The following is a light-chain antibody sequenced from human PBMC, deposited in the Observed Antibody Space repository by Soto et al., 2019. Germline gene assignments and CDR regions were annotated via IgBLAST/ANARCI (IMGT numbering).Light chain of an antibody. CDR3: QHYNHWPPVT. J-gene: IGKJ4*01. V-gene: IGKV3-15*01. CDR2: GAS. CDR1: QTVSYN. Sequence: EIVMTQSPATLPLSPGETATLSCRASQTVSYNLAWYQQKPGLPPRRLIYGASTRATGIPARFSGSASGTEYTLTISILQSEDFAVYFCQHYNHWPPVTFGGGTKVDMK.